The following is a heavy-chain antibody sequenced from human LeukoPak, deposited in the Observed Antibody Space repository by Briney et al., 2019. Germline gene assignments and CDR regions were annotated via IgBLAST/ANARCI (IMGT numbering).Heavy chain of an antibody. Sequence: GASVKVSCKASGYTFTGYYMHWVRQAPGQGLEWMGWINPNSGGTNYAQKFQGRVTMTRDTSISTAYMELSRLRPDDTAVYYCARALGGSYTYYYYMDVWGKGTTVTVSS. CDR3: ARALGGSYTYYYYMDV. CDR2: INPNSGGT. J-gene: IGHJ6*03. V-gene: IGHV1-2*02. D-gene: IGHD2-15*01. CDR1: GYTFTGYY.